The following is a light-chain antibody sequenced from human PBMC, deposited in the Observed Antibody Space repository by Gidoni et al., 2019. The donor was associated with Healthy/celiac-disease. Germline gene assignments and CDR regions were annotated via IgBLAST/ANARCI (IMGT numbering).Light chain of an antibody. CDR1: QGISSW. CDR2: AAS. Sequence: IPISLSPSSVSAPVGDRVTITCRASQGISSWLAWYQQNPGKAPKLMIDAASSLKSGVASRFSGRGAGTDFTLTISSLQPEDFATYYCQQANSFPRTFGQGTKLEIK. CDR3: QQANSFPRT. J-gene: IGKJ2*01. V-gene: IGKV1D-12*01.